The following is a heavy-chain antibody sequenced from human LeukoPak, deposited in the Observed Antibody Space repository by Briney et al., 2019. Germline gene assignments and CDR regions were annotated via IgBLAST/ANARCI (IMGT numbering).Heavy chain of an antibody. J-gene: IGHJ4*02. CDR2: IFPIFGTA. D-gene: IGHD6-6*01. V-gene: IGHV1-69*05. CDR1: GGTFSSYA. Sequence: SVKVSCKASGGTFSSYAISWVRQAPGQGLEWMGGIFPIFGTANYAQKFQGRVTITTDESTSTAYMELSSLRSEDTAVYYCASWLVAARPFDYWGQGTLVTVSS. CDR3: ASWLVAARPFDY.